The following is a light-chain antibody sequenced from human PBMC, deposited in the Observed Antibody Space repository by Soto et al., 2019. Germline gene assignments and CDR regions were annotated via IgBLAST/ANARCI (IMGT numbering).Light chain of an antibody. CDR2: GAS. J-gene: IGKJ2*01. Sequence: EIVLTQSPGTLSLSPGERATLSCRASQSISSSYLAWYQHKLGQAPRLLIYGASNRATGIPDRFSGSGSGTDFTLTISRLETEDFAVYYCQQYGSSPYTFGQGTKLEIK. CDR1: QSISSSY. V-gene: IGKV3-20*01. CDR3: QQYGSSPYT.